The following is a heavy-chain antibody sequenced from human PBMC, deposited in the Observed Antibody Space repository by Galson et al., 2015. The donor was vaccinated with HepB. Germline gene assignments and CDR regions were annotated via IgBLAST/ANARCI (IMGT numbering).Heavy chain of an antibody. CDR3: ARDSAYYDFWRSYYYSGMDV. CDR2: INSDGGST. J-gene: IGHJ6*02. Sequence: SLRLSCAASGFTFSSYWMHWVRQAPGKGLVWVSRINSDGGSTSYADSVKGRFTISRDNAKNTLYLQMNSLRAEDTAVYYCARDSAYYDFWRSYYYSGMDVWGQGTTVTVSS. CDR1: GFTFSSYW. D-gene: IGHD3-3*01. V-gene: IGHV3-74*01.